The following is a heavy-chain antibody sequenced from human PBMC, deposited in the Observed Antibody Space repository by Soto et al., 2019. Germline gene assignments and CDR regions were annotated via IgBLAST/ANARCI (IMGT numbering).Heavy chain of an antibody. V-gene: IGHV3-7*02. Sequence: EVQLVESGGGLVQPGGSLRLSCAASGFNFSSYWMSWVRQAPGKGLEWVANIKEDGSERYYVDSVRGRFTISRDNAKNSLYLQMNSLRAEDTAVYYCASATGAGKEDYWGQGTLVTVSS. CDR3: ASATGAGKEDY. J-gene: IGHJ4*02. CDR2: IKEDGSER. D-gene: IGHD3-10*01. CDR1: GFNFSSYW.